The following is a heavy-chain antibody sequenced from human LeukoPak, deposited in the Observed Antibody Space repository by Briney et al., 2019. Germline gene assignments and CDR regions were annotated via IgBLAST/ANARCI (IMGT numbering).Heavy chain of an antibody. CDR1: GFTFSGYW. D-gene: IGHD3-10*02. J-gene: IGHJ6*04. CDR3: AELGITMIGGV. CDR2: TKYDGSST. Sequence: GGSLRLSCVGSGFTFSGYWMQWVRQAPGKGLVWVSRTKYDGSSTTYADSVKGRFTISRDNAKNTLYLQMNSLRAEDTAVYYCAELGITMIGGVWGKGTTVTISS. V-gene: IGHV3-74*03.